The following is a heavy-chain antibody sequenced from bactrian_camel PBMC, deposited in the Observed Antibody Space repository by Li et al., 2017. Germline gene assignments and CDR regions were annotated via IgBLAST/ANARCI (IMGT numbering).Heavy chain of an antibody. CDR2: IRSDGTT. CDR3: VADCGRMTAIQALETRGDDFGY. Sequence: HVQLVESGGGLVRPGGSLRLSCAASGFTFSSYWMYWVRQAPGKGLEWVSAIRSDGTTSYEDSVKGRVIISKDTAKGTMYLQMNSLRPEDSAMYYCVADCGRMTAIQALETRGDDFGYWGEGTQVPVS. CDR1: GFTFSSYW. D-gene: IGHD3*01. J-gene: IGHJ6*01. V-gene: IGHV3S26*01.